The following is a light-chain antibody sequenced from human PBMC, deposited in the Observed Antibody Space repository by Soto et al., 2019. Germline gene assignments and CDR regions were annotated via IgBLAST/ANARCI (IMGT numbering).Light chain of an antibody. CDR3: QTWGTGFHVV. CDR1: SGHSNYA. V-gene: IGLV4-69*01. J-gene: IGLJ2*01. CDR2: ITSDGSH. Sequence: QLVLTQSPSASASLGASVKLTCTLSSGHSNYAIAWHQQQPEKGPRYLMKITSDGSHSKGDGIPDRFSGSSSGAERYLTISSLQSEDEADYYCQTWGTGFHVVFGGGTKVTVL.